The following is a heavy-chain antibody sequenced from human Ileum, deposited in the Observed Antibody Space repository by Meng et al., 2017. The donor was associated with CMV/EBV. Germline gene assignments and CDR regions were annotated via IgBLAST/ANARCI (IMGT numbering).Heavy chain of an antibody. Sequence: GASLKISCAASGFTFSSYWMHWVRQVPGKGLEWVSRIDGLGRTANYADIGEGRFTISRDNAKNTLFVQMTSLRDDDTAVYYCARGDGTYGLGDYWGQGTLVTVSS. D-gene: IGHD4-17*01. J-gene: IGHJ4*02. CDR2: IDGLGRTA. V-gene: IGHV3-74*01. CDR1: GFTFSSYW. CDR3: ARGDGTYGLGDY.